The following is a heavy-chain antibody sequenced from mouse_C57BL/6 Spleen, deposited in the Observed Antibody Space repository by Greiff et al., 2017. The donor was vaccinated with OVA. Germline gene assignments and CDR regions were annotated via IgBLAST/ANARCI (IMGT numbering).Heavy chain of an antibody. CDR3: ARDPGYWYFDV. Sequence: EVQVVESEGGLVQPGSSIKLSCTASGFTFSDYYMAWVRQVPEKGLEWVANINYDGSSTYYLDSLKSRFIISRDNAKNILYLQMSSLKSEDTATYYCARDPGYWYFDVWGTGTTVTVSS. J-gene: IGHJ1*03. CDR2: INYDGSST. V-gene: IGHV5-16*01. CDR1: GFTFSDYY.